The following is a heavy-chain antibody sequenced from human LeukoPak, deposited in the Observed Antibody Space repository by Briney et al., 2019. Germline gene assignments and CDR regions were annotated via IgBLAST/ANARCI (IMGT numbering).Heavy chain of an antibody. V-gene: IGHV3-23*01. CDR3: AKVYDSSGYYDTLDY. J-gene: IGHJ4*02. D-gene: IGHD3-22*01. CDR2: ISGSGGST. CDR1: GFTFSSYA. Sequence: GGSLRLSCAASGFTFSSYAMSWVRQAPGKGLEWVSAISGSGGSTYYADSVKGRFTISRDNSKNTLYLQMNSLRAEDTAVYYCAKVYDSSGYYDTLDYWGQGTLVTASS.